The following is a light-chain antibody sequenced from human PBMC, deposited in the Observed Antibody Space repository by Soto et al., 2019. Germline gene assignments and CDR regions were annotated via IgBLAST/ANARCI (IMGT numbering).Light chain of an antibody. CDR2: GAS. CDR1: QSVSSN. CDR3: QQRSNWLIT. J-gene: IGKJ5*01. V-gene: IGKV3-15*01. Sequence: MTQFPSSLSASVGDRATLSCRASQSVSSNLAWYQQKPGQAPRLLIYGASTRATGIPARFSGSGSGTEFTLTISSLEPEDFAVYYCQQRSNWLITFGQGTRLEIK.